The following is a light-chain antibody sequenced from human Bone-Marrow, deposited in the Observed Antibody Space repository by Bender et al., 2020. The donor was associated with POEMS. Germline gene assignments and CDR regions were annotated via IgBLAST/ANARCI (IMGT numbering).Light chain of an antibody. CDR2: EGT. V-gene: IGLV2-23*01. CDR1: SSNVGSNN. Sequence: QSVLTQPPSASGTPGQRVTISCSGSSSNVGSNNVFWYQHHPGKAPKLIIYEGTKRPSGISTRFFGSKSGHAASLTISGLQDEDEAYYYCCSYAGRSTVIFGGGTRLTVL. J-gene: IGLJ2*01. CDR3: CSYAGRSTVI.